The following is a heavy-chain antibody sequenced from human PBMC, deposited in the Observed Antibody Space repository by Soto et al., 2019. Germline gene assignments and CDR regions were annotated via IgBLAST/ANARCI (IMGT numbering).Heavy chain of an antibody. V-gene: IGHV3-74*01. CDR3: ARENYDFWSGYYLDY. Sequence: HPGGSLRLSCAVSGITFSTYQMHWVRQAPGKGLVWVSHIKSDGTVTHYTDSVRGRFIISRDNAKNTLFLQMNSLRAEDTAVYYCARENYDFWSGYYLDYWGQGTLVTVSS. CDR1: GITFSTYQ. D-gene: IGHD3-3*01. CDR2: IKSDGTVT. J-gene: IGHJ4*02.